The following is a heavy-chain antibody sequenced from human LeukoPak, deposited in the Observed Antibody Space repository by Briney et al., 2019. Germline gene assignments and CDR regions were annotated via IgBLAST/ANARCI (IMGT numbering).Heavy chain of an antibody. V-gene: IGHV4-39*07. CDR2: IYYSGST. CDR1: GGSISSSSYY. CDR3: ARGADSSGYYSIFYFDY. D-gene: IGHD3-22*01. Sequence: SETLSLTCTVSGGSISSSSYYWGWIRQPPGKGLEWIGTIYYSGSTYYNPSLKSRVTISVDTSKNQFSLKLSSVTAADTAVYYCARGADSSGYYSIFYFDYWGQGTLVTVSS. J-gene: IGHJ4*02.